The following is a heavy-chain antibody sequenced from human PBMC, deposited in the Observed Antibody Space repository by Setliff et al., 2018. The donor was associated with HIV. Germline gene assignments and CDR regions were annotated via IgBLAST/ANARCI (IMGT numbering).Heavy chain of an antibody. Sequence: RGESLTISCQGSGYSFTNYWIGWVRQMPGKGLEWMGIIYPGDSDTRYSPSFQGQVTISADKSISTAYLQWSSLKASDTAMYYCARLSVVTATRIYYFDYWGQGTLVTVSS. CDR3: ARLSVVTATRIYYFDY. CDR1: GYSFTNYW. CDR2: IYPGDSDT. D-gene: IGHD2-21*02. V-gene: IGHV5-51*01. J-gene: IGHJ4*02.